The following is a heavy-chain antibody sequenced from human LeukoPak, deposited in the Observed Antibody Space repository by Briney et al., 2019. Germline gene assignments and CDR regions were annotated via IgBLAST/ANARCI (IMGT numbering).Heavy chain of an antibody. CDR2: INPNSGGT. CDR3: ARSLAKLRFLEWLSSKGYYYYGMDV. D-gene: IGHD3-3*01. J-gene: IGHJ6*02. V-gene: IGHV1-2*02. Sequence: ASVKVSCKASGYTFTGYYMHWVRQAPGQGLEWMGWINPNSGGTNYAQKFQGRVTMTRDTSISTAYMELSRLRSDDTAVYYCARSLAKLRFLEWLSSKGYYYYGMDVWGQGTTVTVSS. CDR1: GYTFTGYY.